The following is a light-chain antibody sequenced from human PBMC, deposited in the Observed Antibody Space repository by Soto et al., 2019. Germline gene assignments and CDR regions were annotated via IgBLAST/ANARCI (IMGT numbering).Light chain of an antibody. CDR2: DVG. V-gene: IGLV2-14*01. J-gene: IGLJ2*01. CDR1: SSDVGGYNY. Sequence: QSVLTQPASVSGSPGQSITISCTGTSSDVGGYNYVSWYQQHPGKAPKLMIYDVGNRPSGVSNRFSGSKSGNTASLAISGLQAEDEADYYCSSYRSTTHVIFGGGTKVTVL. CDR3: SSYRSTTHVI.